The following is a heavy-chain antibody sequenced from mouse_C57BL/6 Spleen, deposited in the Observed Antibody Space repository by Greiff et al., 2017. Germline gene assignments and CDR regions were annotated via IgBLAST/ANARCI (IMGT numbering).Heavy chain of an antibody. CDR1: GFTFSSYA. Sequence: EVKLLESGGGLVKPGGSLKLSCAASGFTFSSYAMSWVRQTPEKRLEWVATISDGGSYTYYPDNVKGRFTISRDNAKNNLYLQMSHLESEDTAMYYCARDPWSAHWGQGILVPVSA. J-gene: IGHJ3*01. CDR3: ARDPWSAH. V-gene: IGHV5-4*01. CDR2: ISDGGSYT. D-gene: IGHD1-1*02.